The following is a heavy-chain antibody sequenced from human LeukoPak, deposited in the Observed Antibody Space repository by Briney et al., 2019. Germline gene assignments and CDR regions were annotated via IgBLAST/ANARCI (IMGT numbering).Heavy chain of an antibody. CDR3: ARFEYYYDSSGYYYEAFFDY. Sequence: ASVKVSCKASGGTFSSYAISWVRQAPGQGLEWMGWISAYNGNTNYAQKLQGRVTMTTDTSTSTAYMELRSLRSDDTAVYYCARFEYYYDSSGYYYEAFFDYWGQGTLVTVSS. D-gene: IGHD3-22*01. J-gene: IGHJ4*02. V-gene: IGHV1-18*01. CDR2: ISAYNGNT. CDR1: GGTFSSYA.